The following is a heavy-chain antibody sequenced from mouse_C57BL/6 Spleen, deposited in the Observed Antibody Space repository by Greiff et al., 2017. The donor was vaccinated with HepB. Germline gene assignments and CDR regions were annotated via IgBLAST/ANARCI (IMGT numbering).Heavy chain of an antibody. CDR2: IWSGGST. J-gene: IGHJ3*01. Sequence: QVQLQQSGPGLVQPSQCLSITCTASGFSLTSYGVHWVRQSPGKGLEWLGGIWSGGSTDYNAAFISRLSISKDNAKSQVFFKMNSLQADDTAIYYCAGNYTFAFRCWGQGALVSVSA. V-gene: IGHV2-2*01. CDR1: GFSLTSYG. CDR3: AGNYTFAFRC.